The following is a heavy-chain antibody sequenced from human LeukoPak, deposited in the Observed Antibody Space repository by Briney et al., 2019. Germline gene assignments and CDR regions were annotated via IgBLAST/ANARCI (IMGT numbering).Heavy chain of an antibody. D-gene: IGHD1-26*01. J-gene: IGHJ4*02. CDR2: ISWNSGSI. V-gene: IGHV3-9*01. CDR1: GFTFDDYA. CDR3: AKDRSVVGATWVDY. Sequence: GRSLRLSCAASGFTFDDYAMHWVRQAPGKGLEWVSGISWNSGSIGYADSVKGRFTISRDNAKNSLYLQMNSLRAEDTALYYCAKDRSVVGATWVDYWGQETLVTVSS.